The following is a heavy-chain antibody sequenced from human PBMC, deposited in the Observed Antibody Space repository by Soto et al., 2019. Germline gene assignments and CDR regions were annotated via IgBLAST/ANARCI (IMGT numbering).Heavy chain of an antibody. CDR3: ARGSFSSSSSWFDP. D-gene: IGHD6-6*01. CDR2: IYYSGNT. J-gene: IGHJ5*02. Sequence: SETLSLTCTVSGGSISSGDYYWSWIRQHPGKGLEWIAYIYYSGNTYYNPSLNSRVSISVDTSKNQFSLRLSSVTAADTAVYYCARGSFSSSSSWFDPWGQGILVT. V-gene: IGHV4-31*03. CDR1: GGSISSGDYY.